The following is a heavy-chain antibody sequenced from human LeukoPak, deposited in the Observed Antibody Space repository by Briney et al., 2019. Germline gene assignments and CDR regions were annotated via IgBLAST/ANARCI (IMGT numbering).Heavy chain of an antibody. CDR1: GFTFSSYA. CDR2: ISGSGDTT. J-gene: IGHJ4*02. V-gene: IGHV3-23*01. D-gene: IGHD1-26*01. CDR3: AKSRGESRGASNY. Sequence: GGSLRLSCAASGFTFSSYAMNWVRQAPGKGLEWVSFISGSGDTTYYADSVRGRFTISRDNSKNTLYLQMNSLRAEDTAVYYCAKSRGESRGASNYWGQGTLVTVSS.